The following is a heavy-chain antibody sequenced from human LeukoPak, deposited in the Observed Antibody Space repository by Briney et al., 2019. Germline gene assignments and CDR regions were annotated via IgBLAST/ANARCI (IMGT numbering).Heavy chain of an antibody. CDR3: ARSYSSSWYSSFDI. D-gene: IGHD6-13*01. J-gene: IGHJ3*02. CDR2: IYTSGGT. Sequence: SQTLSLTCTVSGGSISSGNYYWSWIRQPAGKGLEWIGRIYTSGGTNCNPSLESRVTILIDTPRNQFSLRLSSVTAADTAVYYCARSYSSSWYSSFDIWGHGTMVTVSS. V-gene: IGHV4-61*02. CDR1: GGSISSGNYY.